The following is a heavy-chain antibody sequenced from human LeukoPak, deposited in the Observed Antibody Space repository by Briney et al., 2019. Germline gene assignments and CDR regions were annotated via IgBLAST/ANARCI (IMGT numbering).Heavy chain of an antibody. Sequence: SQTLSLTCAVSDGSISSGGYSWSWIRQPPGKGLEWIGYIYHSGSTYYNPSLKSRVTISVDRSKNQFSLKLSSVTAADTAVYYCARVGLRYFDWSSPPYYFDYWGQGTLVTVSS. D-gene: IGHD3-9*01. V-gene: IGHV4-30-2*01. CDR3: ARVGLRYFDWSSPPYYFDY. CDR2: IYHSGST. J-gene: IGHJ4*02. CDR1: DGSISSGGYS.